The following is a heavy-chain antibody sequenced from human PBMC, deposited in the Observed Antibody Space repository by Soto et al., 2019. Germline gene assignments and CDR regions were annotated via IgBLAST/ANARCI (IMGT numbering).Heavy chain of an antibody. J-gene: IGHJ6*04. Sequence: EVQVVESGGGLVQPGGSLRLSCVASGFTSSNYWMNWVRQAPGKGLEWVANIKQDGSEKNYVDSVKGRFTISRDNDKNSLYLQKNRLRAEDTAVYYCAGSTSSWGVWGKGTTVTVSS. D-gene: IGHD6-13*01. CDR3: AGSTSSWGV. CDR2: IKQDGSEK. CDR1: GFTSSNYW. V-gene: IGHV3-7*01.